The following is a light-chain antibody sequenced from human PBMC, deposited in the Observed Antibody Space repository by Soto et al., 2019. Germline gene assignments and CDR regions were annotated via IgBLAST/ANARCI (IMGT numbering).Light chain of an antibody. CDR2: GAS. J-gene: IGKJ1*01. CDR3: QQYGSSPTT. Sequence: EIVLTESPGTLSLTRGERASRXXRARQSVSSSYLAWYQQKPGQAPRLXIYGASSRATGIPDRFSGSGAGTDFTLTISRLEPEDFAVYYCQQYGSSPTTFGQGTKVDIK. CDR1: QSVSSSY. V-gene: IGKV3-20*01.